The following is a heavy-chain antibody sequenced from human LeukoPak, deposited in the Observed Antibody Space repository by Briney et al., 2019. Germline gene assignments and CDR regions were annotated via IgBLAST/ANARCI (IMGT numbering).Heavy chain of an antibody. D-gene: IGHD6-6*01. CDR1: GFTFSNYG. CDR2: MSYDGSDK. V-gene: IGHV3-30*03. J-gene: IGHJ4*02. Sequence: PGGSLRLSCAASGFTFSNYGLHWVRQAPGKGLEWVAVMSYDGSDKYYANSVKGRFTISRDNAKNSLYLQMNALRAEDTAVYYCARDVRPDYWGQGTLVTVST. CDR3: ARDVRPDY.